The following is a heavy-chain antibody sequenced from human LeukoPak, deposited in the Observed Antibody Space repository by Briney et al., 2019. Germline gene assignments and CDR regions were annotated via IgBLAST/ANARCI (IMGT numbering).Heavy chain of an antibody. CDR2: ISCSGGST. V-gene: IGHV3-23*01. J-gene: IGHJ4*02. Sequence: GVSQRLSCAASGFTFSSYAMSWVRQAPGKGLEWVSAISCSGGSTYYADSVKGRFTISRDNSKNTLYLQMNSLRAEDTAVYYCAKFFDFWSGYPAFFDYWGQGTLVPVST. D-gene: IGHD3-3*01. CDR1: GFTFSSYA. CDR3: AKFFDFWSGYPAFFDY.